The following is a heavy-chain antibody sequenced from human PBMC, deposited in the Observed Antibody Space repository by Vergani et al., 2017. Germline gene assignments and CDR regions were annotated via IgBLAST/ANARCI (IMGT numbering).Heavy chain of an antibody. CDR3: ARGGCIAAAGMGLFDP. V-gene: IGHV1-69*02. D-gene: IGHD6-13*01. CDR1: GGTFSSYT. Sequence: QVQLVQSGAEVKKPGSSVKVSCKASGGTFSSYTISWVRQAPGQGLEWMGRIIPILGIANYAQKFQGIVTITTDKSTSTAYMELGSLRSEDTAVYYCARGGCIAAAGMGLFDPWGQGALVTVSS. CDR2: IIPILGIA. J-gene: IGHJ5*02.